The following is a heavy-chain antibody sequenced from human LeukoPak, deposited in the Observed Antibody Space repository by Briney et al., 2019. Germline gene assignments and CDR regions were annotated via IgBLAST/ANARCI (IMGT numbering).Heavy chain of an antibody. D-gene: IGHD3-10*01. CDR1: GGSISSYY. Sequence: SETLSLTCTVSGGSISSYYWSWIRQPLGKGLEWIGYIYYSGSTNYNPSLKSRVTISVDTSKNQFSLKLSSVTAADTAVYYCASYGSGSYYKQFDYWGQGTLVTVSS. J-gene: IGHJ4*02. CDR3: ASYGSGSYYKQFDY. V-gene: IGHV4-59*08. CDR2: IYYSGST.